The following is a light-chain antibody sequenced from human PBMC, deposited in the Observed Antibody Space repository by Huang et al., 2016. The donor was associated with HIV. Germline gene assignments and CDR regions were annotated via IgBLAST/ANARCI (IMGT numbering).Light chain of an antibody. Sequence: IVLTQSPATLSLSPGERATLSCRASQSLNKFLAWYQQKPGQAPRLLIYNATDRATGVPARFSCGGSGTDFTLTITDLKAEDFAIYYCQQRSSSLTFGGGTKVEIK. J-gene: IGKJ4*01. V-gene: IGKV3-11*01. CDR1: QSLNKF. CDR3: QQRSSSLT. CDR2: NAT.